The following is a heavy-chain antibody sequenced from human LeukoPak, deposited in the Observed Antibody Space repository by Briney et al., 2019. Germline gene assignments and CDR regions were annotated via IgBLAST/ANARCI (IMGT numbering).Heavy chain of an antibody. CDR3: ARARGHSYGYFN. J-gene: IGHJ4*02. CDR1: GGSFSGYY. Sequence: PSETLSLTCAVYGGSFSGYYWSWIRQPPGKGLEWIGEINHSGSTNYNPSLKSRVTISVDTSKNQFSLKLSSVTAADTAVYYCARARGHSYGYFNWGQGTLVTVSS. CDR2: INHSGST. V-gene: IGHV4-34*01. D-gene: IGHD5-18*01.